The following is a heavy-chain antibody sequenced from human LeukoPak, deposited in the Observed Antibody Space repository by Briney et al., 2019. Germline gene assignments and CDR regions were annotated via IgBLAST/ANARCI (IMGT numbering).Heavy chain of an antibody. J-gene: IGHJ4*02. Sequence: GGSLRLSCAASGFTFSSYAMSWVRQAPGKGLEWVSGINWNGGSTAYADSVKGRFTISRDNAKNSLYLQMNGLRVEDTAVYYCAGLGGTVTWDYWGQGTLVTVSS. V-gene: IGHV3-20*04. CDR2: INWNGGST. D-gene: IGHD4-17*01. CDR3: AGLGGTVTWDY. CDR1: GFTFSSYA.